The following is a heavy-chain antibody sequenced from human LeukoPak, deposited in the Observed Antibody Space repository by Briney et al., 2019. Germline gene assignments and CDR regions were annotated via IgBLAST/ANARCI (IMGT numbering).Heavy chain of an antibody. D-gene: IGHD5-12*01. CDR1: GFTFINAW. J-gene: IGHJ4*02. CDR2: IKAKAHGGTI. CDR3: ARGPSGYHNT. V-gene: IGHV3-15*01. Sequence: GGSLRLSCAASGFTFINAWMAWVRQAPGKGLEWVGRIKAKAHGGTIGYAAPVKGRFTISRDNSKNTLYLQMNSLRAEDTAVYYCARGPSGYHNTGGQGTLVTVSS.